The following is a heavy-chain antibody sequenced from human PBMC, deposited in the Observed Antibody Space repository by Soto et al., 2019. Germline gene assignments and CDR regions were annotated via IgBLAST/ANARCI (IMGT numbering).Heavy chain of an antibody. CDR1: GFSLSTSGVG. V-gene: IGHV2-5*02. CDR2: IYWDDGR. CDR3: AHRPAYDVSTSYDLYDL. Sequence: SGPTLVNPTQTLTLTCTFSGFSLSTSGVGVAWIRQPPGKALEWLALIYWDDGRRYSPSLKTRLNITKDTSKNQVVLTLTNVDPVDTATYYCAHRPAYDVSTSYDLYDLWGQGSLVTGSS. J-gene: IGHJ5*02. D-gene: IGHD3-9*01.